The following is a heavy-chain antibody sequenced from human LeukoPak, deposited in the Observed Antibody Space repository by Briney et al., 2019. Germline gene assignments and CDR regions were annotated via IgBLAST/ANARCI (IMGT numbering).Heavy chain of an antibody. CDR3: AREDGYNLKGTGYFDY. Sequence: SQTLSLTCAISGDSISSNSAAWNWIRQSPSRGLEWVGRTYYRSKWYNDYAVSVKSRITINPDTSKNQFSLQLTSVTPEDTAVYYCAREDGYNLKGTGYFDYWGQGTLVTVSS. D-gene: IGHD5-24*01. CDR2: TYYRSKWYN. V-gene: IGHV6-1*01. CDR1: GDSISSNSAA. J-gene: IGHJ4*02.